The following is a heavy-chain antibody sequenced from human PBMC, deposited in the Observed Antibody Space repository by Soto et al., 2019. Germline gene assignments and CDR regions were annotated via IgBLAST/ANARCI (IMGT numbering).Heavy chain of an antibody. CDR3: DRADDFSERFDY. Sequence: TLSLTCTVSGGSISSGDFYWSWIRQPPGKGLELIGNIYYSGSTYYNPSLRSRAIISVDTSQNQFSLKLSSLTAADTAVYFCDRADDFSERFDYWGQGALVTVSS. J-gene: IGHJ4*02. V-gene: IGHV4-30-4*01. D-gene: IGHD4-4*01. CDR1: GGSISSGDFY. CDR2: IYYSGST.